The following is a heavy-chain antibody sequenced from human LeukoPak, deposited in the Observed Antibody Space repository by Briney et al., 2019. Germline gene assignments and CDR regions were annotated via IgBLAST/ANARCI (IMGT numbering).Heavy chain of an antibody. Sequence: PGGSLRLSCGASGFTFSSYGMHWVRQAPGKGLEWVAFIRYDGSNKYYADSVKGRFTISRDNSKNTLYLQMNSLRAEDTAVYCCAKGYGWEASYYYYYMDVWGKGTTVTISS. CDR1: GFTFSSYG. CDR2: IRYDGSNK. D-gene: IGHD1-26*01. V-gene: IGHV3-30*02. CDR3: AKGYGWEASYYYYYMDV. J-gene: IGHJ6*03.